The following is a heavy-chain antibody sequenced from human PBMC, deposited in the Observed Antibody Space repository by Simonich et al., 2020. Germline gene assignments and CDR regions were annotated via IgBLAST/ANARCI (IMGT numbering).Heavy chain of an antibody. D-gene: IGHD2-15*01. Sequence: QVQLVESGGGVVQPGRSLRLSCAASGFTFSSYGMHWVRQAPGKGLEWVAVIWYDGSNKYYADSVKGRFTIHRDNSKNTLYLQMNSLRAEDTAVYYCARDRYCSGGSCYYFDYWGQGTLVTVSS. V-gene: IGHV3-33*01. CDR1: GFTFSSYG. J-gene: IGHJ4*02. CDR3: ARDRYCSGGSCYYFDY. CDR2: IWYDGSNK.